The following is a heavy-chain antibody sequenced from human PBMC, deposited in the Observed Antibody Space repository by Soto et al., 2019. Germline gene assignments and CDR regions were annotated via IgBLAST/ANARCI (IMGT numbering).Heavy chain of an antibody. D-gene: IGHD3-22*01. CDR3: ARAPGQEYYYDSSGYYTLDY. CDR1: GFTFSSYS. CDR2: ISSSSSTI. J-gene: IGHJ4*02. Sequence: GGSLRLSCAASGFTFSSYSMNWVRQAPGKGLEWVSYISSSSSTIYYADSVKGRFTISRDNAKNSLYLQMNSLRDEDTAVYYCARAPGQEYYYDSSGYYTLDYWGQGTLVTVSS. V-gene: IGHV3-48*02.